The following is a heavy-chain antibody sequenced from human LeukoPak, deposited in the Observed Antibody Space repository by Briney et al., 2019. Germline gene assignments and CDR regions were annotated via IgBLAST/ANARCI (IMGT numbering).Heavy chain of an antibody. CDR3: ARHNSGSWRSFDP. V-gene: IGHV4-38-2*01. D-gene: IGHD1-26*01. Sequence: PSETLSLTCDVSGYSINSGYYWGWIRQPPGKGLEWIGSIYYSGSTYYNPSLKSRVTISVDTSKNQFSLKLSSVTAADTAVYYCARHNSGSWRSFDPWGQGTLVTVSS. CDR2: IYYSGST. CDR1: GYSINSGYY. J-gene: IGHJ5*02.